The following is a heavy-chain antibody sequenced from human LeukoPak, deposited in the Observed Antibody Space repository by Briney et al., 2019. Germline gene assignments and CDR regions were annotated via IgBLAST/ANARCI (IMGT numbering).Heavy chain of an antibody. Sequence: GGSLRLSCAASGFTFTNYWMSWVRQAPGKGLEWVANIKQDGSEKYYVDSVKGRFTIYRDNAKNSLYLQMNSLRAEDTAVYYCARDDYGGMRYWGQGTLVTVSS. CDR2: IKQDGSEK. D-gene: IGHD4/OR15-4a*01. V-gene: IGHV3-7*01. CDR1: GFTFTNYW. J-gene: IGHJ4*02. CDR3: ARDDYGGMRY.